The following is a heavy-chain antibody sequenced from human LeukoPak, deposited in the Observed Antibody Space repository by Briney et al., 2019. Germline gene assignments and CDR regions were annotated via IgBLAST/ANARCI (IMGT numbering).Heavy chain of an antibody. D-gene: IGHD5-12*01. CDR2: ISPSGGST. V-gene: IGHV1-46*01. Sequence: ASVTVSCKAFGYTFTSNYMHWVRQAPGQGPEWMGVISPSGGSTTYAQKFQGRVTMTRDMSTTTVYMELSSLRSEDTAVYYCATLTAGEVAARHWGQGTLVTVSS. J-gene: IGHJ4*02. CDR1: GYTFTSNY. CDR3: ATLTAGEVAARH.